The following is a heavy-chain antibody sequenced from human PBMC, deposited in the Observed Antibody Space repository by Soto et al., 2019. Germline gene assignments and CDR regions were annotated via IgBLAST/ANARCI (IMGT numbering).Heavy chain of an antibody. Sequence: QVPLQESGPGLVKPSETLSLTCTVSGGSISSYYWSWIRQPPGKGLEWIGYIYYSGSTNYNPSLKSRVTISVDTSKNPFSLKLSSVTAADTAVYYCARGGERSWIQLWSWGQGTLVTVSS. CDR1: GGSISSYY. CDR2: IYYSGST. V-gene: IGHV4-59*08. D-gene: IGHD5-18*01. J-gene: IGHJ5*02. CDR3: ARGGERSWIQLWS.